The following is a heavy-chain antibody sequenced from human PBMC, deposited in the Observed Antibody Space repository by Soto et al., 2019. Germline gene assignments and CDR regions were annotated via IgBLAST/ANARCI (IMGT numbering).Heavy chain of an antibody. CDR2: IYKSATT. D-gene: IGHD2-15*01. J-gene: IGHJ5*01. Sequence: PSETLSLTCSVSGDSISTVDYFWAWVRQPPGQALEYIGYIYKSATTYYNPSFESRVAISLDTPKSQFSLNVTSLTAADTAVYFCARGRYCLTGRCFPNWFDSWGQGTLVTVSS. V-gene: IGHV4-30-4*01. CDR3: ARGRYCLTGRCFPNWFDS. CDR1: GDSISTVDYF.